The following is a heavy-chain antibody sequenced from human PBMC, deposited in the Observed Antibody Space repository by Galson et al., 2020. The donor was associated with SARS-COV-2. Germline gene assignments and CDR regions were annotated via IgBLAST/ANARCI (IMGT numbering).Heavy chain of an antibody. J-gene: IGHJ6*02. D-gene: IGHD6-13*01. CDR3: ATALSSWFSSYYYYGMDV. V-gene: IGHV1-24*01. Sequence: ASVKVSCQVSGYTLTELSMHWVRQAPGKGLAWMGGFDPEDGETIYAQKFQGRLTMTEDTSTDTAYMELSSLRSEDTAVYYCATALSSWFSSYYYYGMDVWGQGTTVTVSS. CDR2: FDPEDGET. CDR1: GYTLTELS.